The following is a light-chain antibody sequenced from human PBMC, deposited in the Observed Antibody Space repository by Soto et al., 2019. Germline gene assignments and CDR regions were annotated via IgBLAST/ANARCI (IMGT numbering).Light chain of an antibody. CDR3: HQSYRTPLT. Sequence: IQMTQSPSSLSAFVGDRVTITCRASQSISNYLNWYQQEPGKAPKLLIYAASSLQSGVPSRFSVSGSGTDFTLTISSLQPEDFGTYYCHQSYRTPLTFGGGTKVDIK. J-gene: IGKJ4*01. CDR2: AAS. CDR1: QSISNY. V-gene: IGKV1-39*01.